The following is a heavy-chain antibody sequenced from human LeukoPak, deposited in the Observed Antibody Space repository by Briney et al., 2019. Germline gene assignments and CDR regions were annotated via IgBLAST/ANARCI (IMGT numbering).Heavy chain of an antibody. V-gene: IGHV3-64*01. CDR3: ARVSTFDLSMAV. D-gene: IGHD2/OR15-2a*01. CDR2: VSSNGGRT. Sequence: GGSLRLSWAAAGFAFSNFAMRWVRQAPGEGRDFVSAVSSNGGRTNYANSLAGRFTISRDNSKNTLYLQMGSLRAEDMAVYYCARVSTFDLSMAVWGQGTTVTVSS. CDR1: GFAFSNFA. J-gene: IGHJ6*02.